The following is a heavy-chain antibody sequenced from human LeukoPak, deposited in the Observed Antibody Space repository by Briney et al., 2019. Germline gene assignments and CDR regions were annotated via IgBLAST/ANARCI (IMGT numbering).Heavy chain of an antibody. D-gene: IGHD6-19*01. CDR3: AKGDIYYSSGWLRPLDY. J-gene: IGHJ4*02. V-gene: IGHV3-23*01. Sequence: GGSLRLSCAASGFTFSSYAMSWVRQAPGKGLEWVSAISGSGGSTYYADSVKGRFTISRDNSMNTLYLQMNSLRAEDTAVYYCAKGDIYYSSGWLRPLDYWGQGTLVTVSS. CDR1: GFTFSSYA. CDR2: ISGSGGST.